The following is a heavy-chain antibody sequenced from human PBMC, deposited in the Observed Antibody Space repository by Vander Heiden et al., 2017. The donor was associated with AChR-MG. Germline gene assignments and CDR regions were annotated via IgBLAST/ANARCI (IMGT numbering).Heavy chain of an antibody. J-gene: IGHJ3*02. Sequence: QVQLQQLGAGLLKPSETLSLTCAVYGGSFRGYYWSWIRQPPGKGLEWIGEINHSGSTNYNPSLKRRVTISVDTSKNQFSLKLSSVTAADTAVYYCARYYYGAGRWRVDAFDIWGQGTMVTVSS. CDR3: ARYYYGAGRWRVDAFDI. D-gene: IGHD3-10*01. CDR2: INHSGST. V-gene: IGHV4-34*01. CDR1: GGSFRGYY.